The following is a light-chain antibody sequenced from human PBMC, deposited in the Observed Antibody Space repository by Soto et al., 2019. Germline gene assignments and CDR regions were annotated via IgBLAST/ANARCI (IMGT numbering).Light chain of an antibody. CDR1: SSDIGAYDY. J-gene: IGLJ1*01. CDR3: SSYTSRSTLDYV. V-gene: IGLV2-14*01. CDR2: EVS. Sequence: QSALTQPASLSGSPGQSITISCTGTSSDIGAYDYVSWFQQHPGKAPKLMIYEVSNRPSGVSNRFSGSKSGNTASLTISGLQAEDEADYYCSSYTSRSTLDYVFGSGTKVTVL.